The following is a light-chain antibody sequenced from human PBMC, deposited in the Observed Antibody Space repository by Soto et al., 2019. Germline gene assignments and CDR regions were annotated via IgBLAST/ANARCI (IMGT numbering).Light chain of an antibody. CDR1: QTVDSSY. J-gene: IGKJ3*01. V-gene: IGKV3-20*01. Sequence: DIVLTQSPGTLSLAPGERATLSCRASQTVDSSYMTWYQQKPGQAPRLRIYGSSSMATGIPVRFSGSGSGTDCSLTISRLEPEDFAVYYCQLYGGSPGITFGPGTKVAIK. CDR2: GSS. CDR3: QLYGGSPGIT.